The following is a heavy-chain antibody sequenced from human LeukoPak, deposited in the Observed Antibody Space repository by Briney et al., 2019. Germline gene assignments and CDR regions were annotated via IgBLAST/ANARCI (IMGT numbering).Heavy chain of an antibody. CDR1: GFTVSSNY. CDR3: ARDQVLGPNASDI. J-gene: IGHJ3*02. V-gene: IGHV3-53*01. D-gene: IGHD3-10*01. CDR2: IYSGGST. Sequence: PGGSLRLSCAASGFTVSSNYMSWVRQAPGKGLEWVSVIYSGGSTYYADSVKGRFTISRDNSKNTLYLQMNSLRAEDTAVYYCARDQVLGPNASDIWGQGTMVTVSS.